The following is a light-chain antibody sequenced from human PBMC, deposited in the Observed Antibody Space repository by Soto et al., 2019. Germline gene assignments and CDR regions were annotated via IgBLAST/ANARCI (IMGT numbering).Light chain of an antibody. J-gene: IGLJ3*02. CDR3: ATWDSTLTVGV. V-gene: IGLV1-51*02. CDR2: END. Sequence: QSVLTQPPSVSAAPGQKVTISCSGSSSNIGNDYVAWYLQVPGTAPKLLMYENDKRPSGIPDRLSGSKSGTSATLAITGLQTGDEADYYCATWDSTLTVGVFGGGTKLTVL. CDR1: SSNIGNDY.